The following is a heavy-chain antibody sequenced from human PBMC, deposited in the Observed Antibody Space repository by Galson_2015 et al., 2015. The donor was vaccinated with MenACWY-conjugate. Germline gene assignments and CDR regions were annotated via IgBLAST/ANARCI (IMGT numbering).Heavy chain of an antibody. J-gene: IGHJ5*02. CDR1: GGTFSSYG. V-gene: IGHV1-69*13. CDR2: IIPIFGAA. CDR3: ARDGHSSTWNQYNWFEP. D-gene: IGHD6-13*01. Sequence: SVKVSCKASGGTFSSYGISWVRQAPGQGLEWMGAIIPIFGAANYAQRFQGRVTMTADESTTTAYMELSSLRSEDTAVYYCARDGHSSTWNQYNWFEPWGQGTLVTVSS.